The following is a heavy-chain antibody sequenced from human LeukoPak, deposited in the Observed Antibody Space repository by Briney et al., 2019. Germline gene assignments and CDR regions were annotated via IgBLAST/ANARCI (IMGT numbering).Heavy chain of an antibody. CDR3: ARDSSSSSWYSPFDY. J-gene: IGHJ4*02. Sequence: GGSLRLSCAASGFTVSSNYMSWVRQAPGKGLEWVSVIYSGGSTYYADSVKGRFTISRDNSKNTLYLQTNSLRAEDTAVYYCARDSSSSSWYSPFDYWGQGTLVTVSS. D-gene: IGHD6-13*01. V-gene: IGHV3-66*01. CDR1: GFTVSSNY. CDR2: IYSGGST.